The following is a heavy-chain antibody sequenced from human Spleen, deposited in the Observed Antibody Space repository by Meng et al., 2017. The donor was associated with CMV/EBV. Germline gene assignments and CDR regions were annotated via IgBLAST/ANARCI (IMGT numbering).Heavy chain of an antibody. CDR1: GFNVGDNY. J-gene: IGHJ4*02. V-gene: IGHV3-53*01. Sequence: GESLKISCAVYGFNVGDNYINWVRQAPGKGLEWVSIIYPDGRTYYADSVKGRFTISRDNSKNTAYLQMNSLSADDTAVYHCARDSHSWVRASHWGQGTLLTVSS. CDR2: IYPDGRT. CDR3: ARDSHSWVRASH. D-gene: IGHD1-26*01.